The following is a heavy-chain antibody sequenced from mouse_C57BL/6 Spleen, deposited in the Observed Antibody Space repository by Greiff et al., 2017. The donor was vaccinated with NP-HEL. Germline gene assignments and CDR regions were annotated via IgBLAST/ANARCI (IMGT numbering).Heavy chain of an antibody. Sequence: VQLQQPGAELVRPGSSVKLSCKASGYTFTSYWMDWVKQRPGQGLEWIGNIYPSDSETHYNQKFKDKATLTVDKSSSTAYMQLSSLTSEDSAVYYCARGYDYDGADYWGQGTTLTVSS. CDR1: GYTFTSYW. D-gene: IGHD2-4*01. V-gene: IGHV1-61*01. CDR2: IYPSDSET. J-gene: IGHJ2*01. CDR3: ARGYDYDGADY.